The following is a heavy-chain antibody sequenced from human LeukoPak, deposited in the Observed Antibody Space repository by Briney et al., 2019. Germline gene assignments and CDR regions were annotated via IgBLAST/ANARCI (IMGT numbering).Heavy chain of an antibody. CDR3: TKGAVWGTYLTHAFDI. CDR1: GFTFDDYA. D-gene: IGHD3-16*02. J-gene: IGHJ3*02. CDR2: ISWDGDDT. V-gene: IGHV3-43D*03. Sequence: PGGSLRLSCAASGFTFDDYAMHWVRQAPGKGLEWVSFISWDGDDTYYTDSVKGPFTISRDKSKTSLYLQMNSLRTEDTALYYCTKGAVWGTYLTHAFDIWGQGTMVTVSS.